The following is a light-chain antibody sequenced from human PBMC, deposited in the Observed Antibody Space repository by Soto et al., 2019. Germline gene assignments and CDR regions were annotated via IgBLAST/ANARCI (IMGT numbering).Light chain of an antibody. J-gene: IGKJ1*01. CDR1: RDVGSD. Sequence: QMTQSPSSLSASVGEKIIITCRASRDVGSDVSWYQQKPGQAPKXXIYAASNLYTGVPSRFSGSRSGTEFTLTISSLQKEDFASYDCLQEYGDSWTFGQGTKVDIK. V-gene: IGKV1-6*01. CDR2: AAS. CDR3: LQEYGDSWT.